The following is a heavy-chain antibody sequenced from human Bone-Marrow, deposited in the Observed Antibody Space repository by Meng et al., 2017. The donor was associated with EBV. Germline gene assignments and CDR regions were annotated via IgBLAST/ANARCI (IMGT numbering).Heavy chain of an antibody. Sequence: QLQLQESDPGRAKPSETLSLTCTVSGESITTYTSYWGWIRQPPGKGLEWIGTIYHSGTTYYNPSLQSRVTISVDTSKNQFSLKMNSVTAADTAVYYCARRAASWFDPWGQGALVTVSS. V-gene: IGHV4-39*01. CDR3: ARRAASWFDP. CDR2: IYHSGTT. J-gene: IGHJ5*02. CDR1: GESITTYTSY. D-gene: IGHD5-18*01.